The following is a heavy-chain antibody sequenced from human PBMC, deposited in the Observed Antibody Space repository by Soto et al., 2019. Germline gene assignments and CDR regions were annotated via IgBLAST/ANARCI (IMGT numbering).Heavy chain of an antibody. CDR2: MNVNSGNT. CDR3: ARGITYCSGGRCYRRFDP. Sequence: QVQLVQSGAEVMKPGASVTVSCRASGYIFISNDIHWVRQAAGQGLEWMGWMNVNSGNTDYAQNFKGRLSMTRATSVSTAYMELSSLRSEDTAVYYCARGITYCSGGRCYRRFDPWGQGTLVTVSS. CDR1: GYIFISND. V-gene: IGHV1-8*01. J-gene: IGHJ5*02. D-gene: IGHD2-15*01.